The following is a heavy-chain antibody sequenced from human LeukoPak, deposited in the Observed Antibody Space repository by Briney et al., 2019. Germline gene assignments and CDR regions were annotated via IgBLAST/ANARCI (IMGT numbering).Heavy chain of an antibody. V-gene: IGHV3-9*01. CDR3: AKPRWLQTYYFDY. CDR1: GFTFDDYA. Sequence: QAGGSLRLSCAASGFTFDDYAMHWVRQAPGKGLEWVSGISWNSGSIGYADSVKGRFTISRDNAKNSLYLQMNSLRAEDTAVYYCAKPRWLQTYYFDYWGQGTLVTVSS. CDR2: ISWNSGSI. J-gene: IGHJ4*02. D-gene: IGHD5-24*01.